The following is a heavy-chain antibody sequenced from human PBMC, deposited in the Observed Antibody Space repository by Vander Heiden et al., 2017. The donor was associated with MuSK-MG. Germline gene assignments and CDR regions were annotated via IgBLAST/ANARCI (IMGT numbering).Heavy chain of an antibody. Sequence: QVQLQQWGAGRLKPSETLSLTCAVYGGSFSGYYWSWIRQPPGKGLEWIGEINHSGSTNYNPSLKSRVTISVDTSKNQFSLKLSSVTAADTAVYYCARGASYGSGRGNWFDPWGQGTLVTVSS. CDR3: ARGASYGSGRGNWFDP. CDR1: GGSFSGYY. J-gene: IGHJ5*02. D-gene: IGHD3-10*01. CDR2: INHSGST. V-gene: IGHV4-34*01.